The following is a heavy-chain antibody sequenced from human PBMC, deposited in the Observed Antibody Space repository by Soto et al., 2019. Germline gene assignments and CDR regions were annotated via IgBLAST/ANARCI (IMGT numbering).Heavy chain of an antibody. CDR3: AEAGFWSGPQMSWFDP. J-gene: IGHJ5*02. Sequence: PGGSLRLSCAASGFTFSSYAMSWVRQAPGKGLEWVSAISGSGGSTYYADSVKGRFTISRDNSKNTLYLQMNSLRAEDTAVYYCAEAGFWSGPQMSWFDPWGQGTLVNVSS. V-gene: IGHV3-23*01. CDR2: ISGSGGST. D-gene: IGHD3-3*01. CDR1: GFTFSSYA.